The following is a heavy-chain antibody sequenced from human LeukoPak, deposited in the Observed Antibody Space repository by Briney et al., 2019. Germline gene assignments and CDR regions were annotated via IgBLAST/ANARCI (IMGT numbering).Heavy chain of an antibody. CDR1: GGSISSYY. CDR3: ARGIAARPFDAFDI. Sequence: SETLSLTCTVSGGSISSYYWAWMRQPPGKGLEWIGHIYYIGSTNYNPSLKSRVAISVDTSKNQFSLKLSSVTAADTAVYYCARGIAARPFDAFDIWGQGTMVTVSS. J-gene: IGHJ3*02. D-gene: IGHD6-6*01. V-gene: IGHV4-59*12. CDR2: IYYIGST.